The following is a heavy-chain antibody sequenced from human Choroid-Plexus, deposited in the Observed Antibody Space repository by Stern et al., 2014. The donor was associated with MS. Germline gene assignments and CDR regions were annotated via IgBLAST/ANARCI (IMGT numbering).Heavy chain of an antibody. CDR1: GGSFSGYY. CDR2: IARGGDP. CDR3: VRERCINTRCYGGRFGYYYYGMDV. D-gene: IGHD2-2*01. J-gene: IGHJ6*02. V-gene: IGHV4-34*01. Sequence: QVQLQQWGAGLLKPSETLSLTCAVYGGSFSGYYWSWIRQSPGKGLEWVGEIARGGDPNYTPPPKSRIPISLHRSKTHLSLNLTPVTAADTAIYYCVRERCINTRCYGGRFGYYYYGMDVWGQGTTVTVSS.